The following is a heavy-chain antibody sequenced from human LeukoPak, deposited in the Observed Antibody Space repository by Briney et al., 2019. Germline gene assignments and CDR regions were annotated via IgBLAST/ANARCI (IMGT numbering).Heavy chain of an antibody. CDR3: ARASVSQIPGNCYYYMDV. D-gene: IGHD2-8*01. J-gene: IGHJ6*03. CDR2: IYYSGST. CDR1: SGSISSYY. V-gene: IGHV4-59*01. Sequence: SETLSLTCTVSSGSISSYYWSWIRQPPGKGLEWIGYIYYSGSTNYNPSLKSRVTISVDTSKNQFSLKLTSMTAADTAVYYCARASVSQIPGNCYYYMDVWGKATTVTVSS.